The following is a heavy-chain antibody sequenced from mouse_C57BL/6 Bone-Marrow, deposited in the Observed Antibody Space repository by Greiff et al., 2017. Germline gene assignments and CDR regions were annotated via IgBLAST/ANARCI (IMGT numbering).Heavy chain of an antibody. CDR1: GYAFSSSW. J-gene: IGHJ2*01. Sequence: VQLQQSGPELVKPGASVKISCKASGYAFSSSWMNWVKQRPGKGLEWIGRIYPGDGDTNYNGKFKGEATLTADKSSSTAYMQLSSLTSEDSAVYFCTSPLRYRCDDWGKGTTLTVSS. CDR3: TSPLRYRCDD. V-gene: IGHV1-82*01. CDR2: IYPGDGDT. D-gene: IGHD1-1*01.